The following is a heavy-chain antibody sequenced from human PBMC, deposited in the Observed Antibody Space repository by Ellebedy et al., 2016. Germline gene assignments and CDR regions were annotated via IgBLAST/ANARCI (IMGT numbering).Heavy chain of an antibody. V-gene: IGHV4-59*04. CDR1: GGSISSYY. Sequence: SETLSLXXTVSGGSISSYYWSWIRQPPGKGLEWIGSIYYSGSTYYNPSLKSRVTISVDTSKNQFSLKLSSVTAADTAVYYCAGYDGSGLNAFDIWGQGTMVTVSS. D-gene: IGHD3-22*01. J-gene: IGHJ3*02. CDR3: AGYDGSGLNAFDI. CDR2: IYYSGST.